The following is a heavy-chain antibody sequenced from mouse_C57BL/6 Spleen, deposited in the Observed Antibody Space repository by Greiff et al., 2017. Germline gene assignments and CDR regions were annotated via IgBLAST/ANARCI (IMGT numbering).Heavy chain of an antibody. Sequence: QVQLQQSGAELVKPGASVKISCKASGYAFSSYWMNWVKQRPGKGLEWIGQIYPGDGDTNYNGKFKGKATLTADKSSSTAYMQLSSLTSEDSAVYFCARGLYGSSYGFLFDYWGQGTTLTVSS. V-gene: IGHV1-80*01. CDR1: GYAFSSYW. D-gene: IGHD1-1*01. J-gene: IGHJ2*01. CDR3: ARGLYGSSYGFLFDY. CDR2: IYPGDGDT.